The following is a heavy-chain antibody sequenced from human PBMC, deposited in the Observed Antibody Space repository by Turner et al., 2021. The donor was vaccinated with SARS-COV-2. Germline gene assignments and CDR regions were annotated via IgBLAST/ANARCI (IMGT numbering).Heavy chain of an antibody. CDR3: ARLMDTAMDYYGMDV. D-gene: IGHD5-18*01. V-gene: IGHV4-39*01. J-gene: IGHJ6*02. CDR2: IYYSGIT. Sequence: QLQLQESGPGLVKPSEPLSLTCTVSGGSISSSTYYWGWIRQPPGKGLEWIGNIYYSGITYYNPSIKSRVTISVDTSKNQFSLKLSSVTAADTAVYYCARLMDTAMDYYGMDVWGQGTTVTVSS. CDR1: GGSISSSTYY.